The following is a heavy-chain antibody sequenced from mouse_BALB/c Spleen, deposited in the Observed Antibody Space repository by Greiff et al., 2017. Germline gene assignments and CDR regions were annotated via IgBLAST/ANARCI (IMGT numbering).Heavy chain of an antibody. CDR3: ASGGNYYFDY. J-gene: IGHJ2*01. Sequence: EVQLQQSGPELVKPGASVKISCKASGYTFTDYNMHWVKQSHGKSLEWIGYIYPYNGGTGYNQKFTSKATLTVDNSSSTAYMELRSLTSEDTAVYYCASGGNYYFDYWGQGTTLTVSS. CDR1: GYTFTDYN. CDR2: IYPYNGGT. V-gene: IGHV1S29*02. D-gene: IGHD2-1*01.